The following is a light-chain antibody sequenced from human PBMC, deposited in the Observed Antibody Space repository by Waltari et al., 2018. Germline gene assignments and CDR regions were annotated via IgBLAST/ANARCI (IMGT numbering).Light chain of an antibody. CDR2: DVV. J-gene: IGLJ7*01. CDR1: SSDVGSYTF. V-gene: IGLV2-11*01. CDR3: CSYAGSYTFV. Sequence: QSALTQPRSVSGSPRQSVTISCSGTSSDVGSYTFVSWYQQPPGNAPKLLIYDVVKRPSGVPDRFSGSKSGNTASLTISGLQTEDESDYYCCSYAGSYTFVFGGGTQLTVL.